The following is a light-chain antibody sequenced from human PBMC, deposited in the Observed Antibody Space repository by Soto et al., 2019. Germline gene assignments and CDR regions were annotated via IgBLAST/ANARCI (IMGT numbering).Light chain of an antibody. CDR3: SSYISSSTLVV. CDR2: DVS. J-gene: IGLJ2*01. Sequence: QSVLTQPASVSGSPGQSITISCTGTSSDVGDYNYVSWYQQHPGKAPKLMIYDVSNRPSGVSYRFSGSKSGNTASLTISGLQAEDEADYFCSSYISSSTLVVFGGGTKLTVL. V-gene: IGLV2-14*03. CDR1: SSDVGDYNY.